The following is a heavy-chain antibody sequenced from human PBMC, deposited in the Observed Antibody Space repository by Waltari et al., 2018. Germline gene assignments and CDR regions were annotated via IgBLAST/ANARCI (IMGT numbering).Heavy chain of an antibody. J-gene: IGHJ4*02. CDR2: ISGNGGRT. V-gene: IGHV3-23*01. Sequence: EVQLLESGGGLVQPGGSLRLSCAASGFTLGTLARTWVRLAPGKGLECVSGISGNGGRTSYADSVKGRFTISRDNSKNTLYLLMNSLRADDTAVYYCAKTLYGGADYWGQGTLVTVSS. CDR3: AKTLYGGADY. D-gene: IGHD4-17*01. CDR1: GFTLGTLA.